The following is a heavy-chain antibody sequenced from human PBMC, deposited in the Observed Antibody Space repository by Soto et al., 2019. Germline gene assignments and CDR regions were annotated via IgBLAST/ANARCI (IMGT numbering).Heavy chain of an antibody. Sequence: ASVKVSCKASGYTFTGYYMHWVRQAPGQGPEWMGWINPNSGGTNYAQKFQGRVTMTRDTSISTAYMELSRLRSDDTAVYYCARDRAILFTYYYGSGGIDYYGMDVWGQGTTVTVSS. J-gene: IGHJ6*02. V-gene: IGHV1-2*02. D-gene: IGHD3-10*01. CDR2: INPNSGGT. CDR3: ARDRAILFTYYYGSGGIDYYGMDV. CDR1: GYTFTGYY.